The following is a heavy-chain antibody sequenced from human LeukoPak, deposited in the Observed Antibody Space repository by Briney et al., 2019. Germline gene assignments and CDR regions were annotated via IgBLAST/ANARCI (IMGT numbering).Heavy chain of an antibody. CDR2: INPNSGGT. CDR1: GYTFTGYY. D-gene: IGHD6-13*01. Sequence: GASVKVSCKASGYTFTGYYMHWVRQAPGQGLEWMGWINPNSGGTNYAQKLQGRVTMTTDTSTSTAYMELRSLRSDDTAVYYCARDGIAAAGTRYFDYWGQGTLVTVSS. CDR3: ARDGIAAAGTRYFDY. J-gene: IGHJ4*02. V-gene: IGHV1-2*02.